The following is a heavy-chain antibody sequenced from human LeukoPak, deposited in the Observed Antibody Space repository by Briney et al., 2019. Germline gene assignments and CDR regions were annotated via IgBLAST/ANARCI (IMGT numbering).Heavy chain of an antibody. Sequence: SETLSLTCTVSGYSLTSGYYWGWIRQPPGKGLEWIASIFHSGSTFYNPSVKSRVTMSVDTSKNQFSLKLISVTAADTAVYYCARGVGSGYTDYWGQGALVTVSS. CDR1: GYSLTSGYY. J-gene: IGHJ4*02. V-gene: IGHV4-38-2*02. D-gene: IGHD3-22*01. CDR2: IFHSGST. CDR3: ARGVGSGYTDY.